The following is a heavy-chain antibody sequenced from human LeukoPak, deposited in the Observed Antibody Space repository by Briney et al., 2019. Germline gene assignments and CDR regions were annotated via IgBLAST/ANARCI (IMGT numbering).Heavy chain of an antibody. Sequence: PSETLSLTCAVYGVSFSGYYWSWIRQPPGQGLERVGEINHSGSTNYNPSLKSRVTISVDTSKNQFSLKLSSVTAADTAVYYCARVNWYFDLWGRGTLVTVSS. CDR3: ARVNWYFDL. J-gene: IGHJ2*01. CDR2: INHSGST. CDR1: GVSFSGYY. V-gene: IGHV4-34*01.